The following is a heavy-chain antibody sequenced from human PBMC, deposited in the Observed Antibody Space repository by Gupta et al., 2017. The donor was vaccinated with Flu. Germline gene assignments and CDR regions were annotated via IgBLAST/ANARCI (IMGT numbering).Heavy chain of an antibody. CDR3: ARSSDALRYLEWPPAAF. Sequence: QVHLVQSVAEVKKPGASVKVACKASGYTLPSYAMYWVRQAPGQGLEWMGRINSDNDNTKFSQNFQGRDTITRDTSASTVYMELTNLRSEDTAVYFCARSSDALRYLEWPPAAFWGQGTLVTVSS. V-gene: IGHV1-3*01. CDR2: INSDNDNT. D-gene: IGHD3-3*01. J-gene: IGHJ4*02. CDR1: GYTLPSYA.